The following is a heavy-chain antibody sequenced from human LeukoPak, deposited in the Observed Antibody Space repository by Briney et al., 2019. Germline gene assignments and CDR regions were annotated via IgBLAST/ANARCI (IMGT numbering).Heavy chain of an antibody. Sequence: SETLSLTCTVSGGAISSDYWDWIRQPPGKELEWIGYIYYSGSTNYNPSLKSRVTISVDTSKTPFSLKLSSVTAADTAVYYCATQHAYGDPFDYWGQGTLVTVSS. CDR2: IYYSGST. J-gene: IGHJ4*02. CDR3: ATQHAYGDPFDY. D-gene: IGHD4-17*01. V-gene: IGHV4-59*08. CDR1: GGAISSDY.